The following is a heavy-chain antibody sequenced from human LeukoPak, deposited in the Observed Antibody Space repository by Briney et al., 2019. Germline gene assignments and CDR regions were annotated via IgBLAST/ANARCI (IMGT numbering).Heavy chain of an antibody. CDR1: GYTFTDYY. CDR2: VDPEDGET. D-gene: IGHD3-22*01. J-gene: IGHJ6*03. V-gene: IGHV1-69-2*01. CDR3: ARGKNYYDSSGYYYSNYYMDV. Sequence: GASVKVSCKASGYTFTDYYMHWVQQAPGKGLEWMGRVDPEDGETIYAEKFQGRVTITADTSTDTAYMELSSLRSEDTAVYYRARGKNYYDSSGYYYSNYYMDVWGKGTTVTVSS.